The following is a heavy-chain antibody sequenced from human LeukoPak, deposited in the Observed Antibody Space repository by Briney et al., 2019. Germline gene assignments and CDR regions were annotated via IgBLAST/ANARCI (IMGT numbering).Heavy chain of an antibody. J-gene: IGHJ4*02. D-gene: IGHD6-13*01. Sequence: GRSLRLSCAASGFTFSSYAMHWVRQAPGKGLEWVAVISYDGSNKYYADSVKGRFTISRDNSKNTLYLQMNSLRAEDTAVYYCARRHTGIADYWGQGTLVTASS. V-gene: IGHV3-30-3*01. CDR2: ISYDGSNK. CDR3: ARRHTGIADY. CDR1: GFTFSSYA.